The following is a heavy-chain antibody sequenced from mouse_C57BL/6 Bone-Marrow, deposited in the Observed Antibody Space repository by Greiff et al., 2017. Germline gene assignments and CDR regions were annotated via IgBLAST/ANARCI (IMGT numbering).Heavy chain of an antibody. CDR2: FHPYNDDT. CDR1: GYTFTTYP. J-gene: IGHJ2*01. V-gene: IGHV1-47*01. D-gene: IGHD2-13*01. Sequence: VQLQQSGAELVKPGASVKMSCTASGYTFTTYPIEWMKQNHGKSLEWIGNFHPYNDDTKYTEKFQGKATLTVEKSSSTVYLQLSRLTSDDSAVYYCARGDNCGGYYFDYWGQGTTLTVSS. CDR3: ARGDNCGGYYFDY.